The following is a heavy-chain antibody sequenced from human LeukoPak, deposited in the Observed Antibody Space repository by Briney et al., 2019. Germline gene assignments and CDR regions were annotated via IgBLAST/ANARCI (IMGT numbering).Heavy chain of an antibody. V-gene: IGHV4-39*01. CDR1: GGSISSSSYY. Sequence: SESLSLTCTVSGGSISSSSYYWGWIRQPPGKGLEWIGSIYYSGSTYYNPSLKSRVTISVDTSKNQSSLKLSSVTAADTAVYYCASQRGATDYWGQGTLVTVSS. D-gene: IGHD5-12*01. CDR3: ASQRGATDY. J-gene: IGHJ4*02. CDR2: IYYSGST.